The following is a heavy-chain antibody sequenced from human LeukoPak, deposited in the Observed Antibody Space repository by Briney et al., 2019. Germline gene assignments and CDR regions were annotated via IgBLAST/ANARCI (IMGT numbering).Heavy chain of an antibody. D-gene: IGHD3-22*01. V-gene: IGHV3-21*01. CDR2: ITASSTYI. Sequence: GGSLRLSCAASGFSFSRSSMGWVRQAPGKGLGWVSSITASSTYIYYADSVKGRFTISRDNVEKSVYLQMNSLRAEDTAVYYCAREYYYDENAGNYWGQGTLVTVSS. CDR3: AREYYYDENAGNY. J-gene: IGHJ4*02. CDR1: GFSFSRSS.